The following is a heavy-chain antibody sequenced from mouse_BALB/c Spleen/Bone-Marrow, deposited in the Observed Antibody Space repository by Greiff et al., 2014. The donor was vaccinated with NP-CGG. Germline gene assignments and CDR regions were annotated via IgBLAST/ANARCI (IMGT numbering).Heavy chain of an antibody. CDR1: GYTFTNYW. V-gene: IGHV1-63*02. D-gene: IGHD2-14*01. CDR2: IYPGGGYT. J-gene: IGHJ1*01. CDR3: AREVRRYFDV. Sequence: QVQLQQSGAELVRPGTSVKISCKASGYTFTNYWLGWVKRRPGHGLEWIGDIYPGGGYTNYNEKFKGKATLTADTSSSTAYMQLSSLTSEDSAVYFCAREVRRYFDVWGAGTTVTVSS.